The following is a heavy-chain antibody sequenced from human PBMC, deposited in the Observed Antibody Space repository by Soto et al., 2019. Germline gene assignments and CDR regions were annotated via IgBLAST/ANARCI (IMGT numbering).Heavy chain of an antibody. CDR1: GYTFTSSG. CDR3: ARSLDYHDDTGYSTVGVYFDY. J-gene: IGHJ4*02. CDR2: ISAYNGNT. D-gene: IGHD3-22*01. Sequence: GTSVKVSWKASGYTFTSSGRRWVRQAPGQGLEWMGWISAYNGNTNYAQKLPGRVTLTTDTSTSTAYMELSSLTSEDTAVYYCARSLDYHDDTGYSTVGVYFDYWGLGTLVTVSS. V-gene: IGHV1-18*04.